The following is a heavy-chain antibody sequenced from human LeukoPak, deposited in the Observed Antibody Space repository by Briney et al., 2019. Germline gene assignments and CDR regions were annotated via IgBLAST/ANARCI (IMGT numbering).Heavy chain of an antibody. J-gene: IGHJ6*03. CDR3: ARGGGSAASGSQVRVDYMDV. CDR2: IRQDGTEK. CDR1: GFSFSSYW. Sequence: GGSLRLSCAASGFSFSSYWMSWVRQAPGKGLEWVASIRQDGTEKYYVDSVKGRFTISRDNAKKTLYLQMDSLRVEDMAVYYCARGGGSAASGSQVRVDYMDVWGKGTTVTVSS. D-gene: IGHD3-10*01. V-gene: IGHV3-7*01.